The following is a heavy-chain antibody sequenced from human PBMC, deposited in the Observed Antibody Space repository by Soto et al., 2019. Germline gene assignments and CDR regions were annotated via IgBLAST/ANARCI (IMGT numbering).Heavy chain of an antibody. D-gene: IGHD4-17*01. CDR2: MNPNSGNT. V-gene: IGHV1-8*01. CDR1: GYTFTSHD. CDR3: ARWDYGYYARFDY. Sequence: QVQLVQSGAELKKSGASVKVSCKASGYTFTSHDINWVRQSTGQGLEWMGWMNPNSGNTGYAQKFQGRVTMTRNTSISTDNMELSNLRSEDTAVYYCARWDYGYYARFDYWGQGTLVTVSS. J-gene: IGHJ4*02.